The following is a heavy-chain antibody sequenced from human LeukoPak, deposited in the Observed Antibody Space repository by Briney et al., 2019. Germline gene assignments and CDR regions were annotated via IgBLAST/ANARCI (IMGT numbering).Heavy chain of an antibody. CDR3: ARDRDYGSGSHGPGV. J-gene: IGHJ6*02. Sequence: PGGSLRLSCAASGFSVRSSYMSWVRQAPGKGLEWVSGIYSGGTTYYSDSVKGRFTISRDNSKNTLFLQMNSLRAEDSAVYYCARDRDYGSGSHGPGVWGQGTTVTVSS. V-gene: IGHV3-53*01. CDR1: GFSVRSSY. D-gene: IGHD3-10*01. CDR2: IYSGGTT.